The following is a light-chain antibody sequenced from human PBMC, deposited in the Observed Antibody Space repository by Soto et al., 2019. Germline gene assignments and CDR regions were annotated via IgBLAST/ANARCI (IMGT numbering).Light chain of an antibody. J-gene: IGLJ1*01. Sequence: QSALAQPASVSGSPGQSITISCTGTRSDVGTYNLVSWFQQLPGKAPKLIIYEVTKRPSDISDRFSGSKSDNTASLTISGLQPEDEADYYCCSFVGSSLYVFGTGTQLTVL. CDR3: CSFVGSSLYV. V-gene: IGLV2-23*02. CDR2: EVT. CDR1: RSDVGTYNL.